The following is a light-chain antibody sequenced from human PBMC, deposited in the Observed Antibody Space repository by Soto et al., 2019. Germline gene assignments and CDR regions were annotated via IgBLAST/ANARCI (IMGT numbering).Light chain of an antibody. Sequence: EIVLTQSPGTLSLSPGERATLSCMASQIVSSNSLAWYQQKPGQAPRLLIYGASYRATGIPDRFTGSGSGTDFTLTISRLEPEDFAVYYCQQYGSAGTFGQGTKVDIK. CDR3: QQYGSAGT. V-gene: IGKV3-20*01. CDR2: GAS. J-gene: IGKJ1*01. CDR1: QIVSSNS.